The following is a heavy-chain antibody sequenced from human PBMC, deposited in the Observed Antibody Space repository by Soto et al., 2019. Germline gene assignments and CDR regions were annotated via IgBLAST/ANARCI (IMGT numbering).Heavy chain of an antibody. V-gene: IGHV3-74*01. D-gene: IGHD3-22*01. CDR1: GFTFSSYW. CDR3: ARGDRERYDGNGYLGRH. J-gene: IGHJ4*02. CDR2: IKSDGSGT. Sequence: EVQLVESGGGLVQPGESLTLSCAASGFTFSSYWMHWVRQAPGKGLVWVSRIKSDGSGTYYADSVKGRLTISRDNAKNTLYLQMNSLRVEDTAVYFCARGDRERYDGNGYLGRHWGQGTLVTVSS.